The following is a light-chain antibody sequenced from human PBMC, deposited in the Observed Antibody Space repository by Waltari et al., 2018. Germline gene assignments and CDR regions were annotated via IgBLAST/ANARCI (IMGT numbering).Light chain of an antibody. CDR2: VAT. CDR3: HQYVASRT. CDR1: QDIGSW. J-gene: IGKJ1*01. V-gene: IGKV1-12*01. Sequence: DIQMTQSPSSVSASVGDRVTINCRASQDIGSWLAWYQHKPGKAPKLLIYVATNLQSGVPSRFSGSGSGTDFTLTISGLQAEDFAVYYCHQYVASRTFGQGTKVEIK.